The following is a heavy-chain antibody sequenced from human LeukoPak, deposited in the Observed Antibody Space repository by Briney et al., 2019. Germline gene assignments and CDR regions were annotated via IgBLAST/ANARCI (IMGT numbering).Heavy chain of an antibody. Sequence: GGSLRLSCAASGFTFRTYWMHWVRQAPGKGLVWVSRIKSDGSTNYADSVKGRFTISRDNAKNTVSLQMNSLRPEDTGVYYCARAPSEIGGYYPEYFRHWGQGTLVTVSS. CDR1: GFTFRTYW. V-gene: IGHV3-74*01. CDR2: IKSDGST. J-gene: IGHJ1*01. D-gene: IGHD3-22*01. CDR3: ARAPSEIGGYYPEYFRH.